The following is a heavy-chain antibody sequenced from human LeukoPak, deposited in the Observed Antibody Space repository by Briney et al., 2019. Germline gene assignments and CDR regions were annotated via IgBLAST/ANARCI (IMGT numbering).Heavy chain of an antibody. CDR3: ARDRELDTDYNWFDP. V-gene: IGHV3-11*01. CDR2: ISSSGSTI. CDR1: GFTFSDYY. Sequence: GGSLRLSCAASGFTFSDYYMSWIRQAPGKGLEWVSYISSSGSTIYYADSVKGRFTISRDNAKNSLYLQTNSLRAEDTAVYYCARDRELDTDYNWFDPWGQGTLVTVSS. J-gene: IGHJ5*02. D-gene: IGHD5-18*01.